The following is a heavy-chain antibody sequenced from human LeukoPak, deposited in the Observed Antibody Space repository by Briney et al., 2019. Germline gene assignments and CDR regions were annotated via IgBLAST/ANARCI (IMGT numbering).Heavy chain of an antibody. CDR3: ARVGVRGVY. Sequence: SETLSLTCTVSGGSMSVHYWSWLRQTPGKGLEWLGHIYYTGATTYTPSLKSPVSISVDTSKNQFSLRLTSVTAADTAVYFCARVGVRGVYWGQGTLVTVSS. CDR2: IYYTGAT. J-gene: IGHJ4*02. V-gene: IGHV4-59*11. CDR1: GGSMSVHY. D-gene: IGHD3-10*01.